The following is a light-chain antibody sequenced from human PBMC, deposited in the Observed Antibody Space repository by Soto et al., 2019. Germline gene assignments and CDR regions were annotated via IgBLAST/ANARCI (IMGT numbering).Light chain of an antibody. Sequence: QSALTQPASVSGSPGQSITISCTGTSSDVGGYNYVSWYQQHPGKAPKLMIYEVSNWPSGVSNRFSGSKSGNTASLTISGLQAEDEADYYCFSYASSSTWVFGGGTKVTVL. J-gene: IGLJ3*02. CDR2: EVS. CDR3: FSYASSSTWV. CDR1: SSDVGGYNY. V-gene: IGLV2-14*01.